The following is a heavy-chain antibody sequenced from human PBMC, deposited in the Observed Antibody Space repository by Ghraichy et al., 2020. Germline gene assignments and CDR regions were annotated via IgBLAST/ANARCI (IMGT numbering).Heavy chain of an antibody. D-gene: IGHD5-12*01. CDR1: GFTFSDYW. J-gene: IGHJ6*02. V-gene: IGHV3-7*01. CDR3: ARGDRVATREYGMDV. CDR2: MHQDGSDQ. Sequence: GESLNISCAASGFTFSDYWMNWVRQAPGKGLEWVASMHQDGSDQYYVDSMKGRFTISRDNAKNSLYLQINSLRVEDTAVYYCARGDRVATREYGMDVWGQGTTVTVSS.